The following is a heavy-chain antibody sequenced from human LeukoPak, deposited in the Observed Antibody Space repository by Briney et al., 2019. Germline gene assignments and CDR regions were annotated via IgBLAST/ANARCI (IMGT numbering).Heavy chain of an antibody. CDR3: ARGGILSYGTRGGGYYFDY. J-gene: IGHJ4*02. V-gene: IGHV1-18*01. CDR1: GYTFTNYG. D-gene: IGHD5-18*01. CDR2: ISGYNGNT. Sequence: ASVKVSCQASGYTFTNYGISWVRQAPGQGLEWMGWISGYNGNTNYAQKLQGRVTMTTDTSTSTAYMELRSLRSDDTAVYYCARGGILSYGTRGGGYYFDYWGQGTLVTVSS.